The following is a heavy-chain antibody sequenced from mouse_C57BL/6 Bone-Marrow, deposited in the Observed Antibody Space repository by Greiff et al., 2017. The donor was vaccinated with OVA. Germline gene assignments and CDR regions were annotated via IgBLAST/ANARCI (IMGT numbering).Heavy chain of an antibody. CDR2: IRLKSDNYAT. D-gene: IGHD2-3*01. J-gene: IGHJ2*01. CDR3: TGRRWFLYFDY. Sequence: EVQLVESGGGLVQPGGSMKLSCVASGFTFSNYWMNWVRQSPEKGLEWVAQIRLKSDNYATHYAESVKGRFTISRDDSKRRVYLQMNNFWAAYTVIYYCTGRRWFLYFDYCGPGTTLTVSS. V-gene: IGHV6-3*01. CDR1: GFTFSNYW.